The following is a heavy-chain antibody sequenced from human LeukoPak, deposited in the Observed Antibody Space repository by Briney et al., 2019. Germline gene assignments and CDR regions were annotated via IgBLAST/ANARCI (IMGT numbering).Heavy chain of an antibody. V-gene: IGHV3-30-3*01. CDR2: ISYDGSNK. CDR1: GFTFSSYA. D-gene: IGHD2-2*01. J-gene: IGHJ4*02. CDR3: ATYCSSTSCRTRSDY. Sequence: PGGSLRLSCAASGFTFSSYAMSWVRQAPGKGLEWVAVISYDGSNKYYADSVKGRFTISRDNSKNTLYLQMNSLRAEDTAVYYCATYCSSTSCRTRSDYWGQGTLVTVSS.